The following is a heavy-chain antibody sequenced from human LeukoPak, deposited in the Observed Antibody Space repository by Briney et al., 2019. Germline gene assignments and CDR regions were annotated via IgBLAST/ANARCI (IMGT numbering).Heavy chain of an antibody. Sequence: PGGSLRLSCAASGFPFSSYWMSWVRQAPGKGLEWVANIKYDGSEKYYVDSVKGRFTISRDNAKNSLYLQMNSLRAEDTAVYYCARDSYGAFDIWGQGTMVTVSS. J-gene: IGHJ3*02. D-gene: IGHD2-8*01. V-gene: IGHV3-7*01. CDR3: ARDSYGAFDI. CDR2: IKYDGSEK. CDR1: GFPFSSYW.